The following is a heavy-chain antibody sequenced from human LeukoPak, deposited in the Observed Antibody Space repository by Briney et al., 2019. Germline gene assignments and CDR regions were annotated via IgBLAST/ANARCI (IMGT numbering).Heavy chain of an antibody. D-gene: IGHD6-6*01. CDR3: AKVGPSSSVNGWFDP. CDR2: ISGSGGST. Sequence: GGSLRLSCAASGFTFSSYAMIGVRQAPGKGLQWVSAISGSGGSTYYADSVKGRFTISRDNSKNTLSLQMNSLRAEDTAVYYCAKVGPSSSVNGWFDPWGQGTLVTVSS. V-gene: IGHV3-23*01. CDR1: GFTFSSYA. J-gene: IGHJ5*02.